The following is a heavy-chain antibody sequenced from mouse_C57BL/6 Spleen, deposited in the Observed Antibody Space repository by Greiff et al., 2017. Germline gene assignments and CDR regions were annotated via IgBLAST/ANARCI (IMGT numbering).Heavy chain of an antibody. CDR3: ARYYYGSSSYWYFDV. Sequence: EVQLMESEGGLVQPGRSMKLSCTASGFTFSDYYMAWVRQVPEKGLEWVANINYDGSSTYYLESLKSRFIISRDNAKNILYLQMSSLKSEDTATYYCARYYYGSSSYWYFDVWGTGTTVTVSS. J-gene: IGHJ1*03. CDR2: INYDGSST. CDR1: GFTFSDYY. V-gene: IGHV5-16*01. D-gene: IGHD1-1*01.